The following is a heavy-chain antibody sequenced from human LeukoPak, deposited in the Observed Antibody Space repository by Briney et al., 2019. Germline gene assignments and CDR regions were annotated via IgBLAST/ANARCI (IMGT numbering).Heavy chain of an antibody. Sequence: SETLSLTCAVYGGSFSGYYWSWIRQPPGKGLEWIGEINHSGSTNYNPSLKSRVTISVDTSKNQFSLKLSSVTAADTAVYYCARQRVHYYYYMDVRGEGTTVTVSS. CDR3: ARQRVHYYYYMDV. CDR1: GGSFSGYY. CDR2: INHSGST. D-gene: IGHD5-24*01. V-gene: IGHV4-34*01. J-gene: IGHJ6*03.